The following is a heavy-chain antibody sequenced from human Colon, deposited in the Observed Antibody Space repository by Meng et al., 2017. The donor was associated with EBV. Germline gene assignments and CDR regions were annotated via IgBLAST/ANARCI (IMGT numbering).Heavy chain of an antibody. CDR1: GGSFSDSY. Sequence: QVQRQQCAAGLLNASDTLSLTCTVYGGSFSDSYWTWIRQPPGKGLEWIGEINHVGSTTYNPSLKSRVTISVDTSKNQFSLKLSSVTAADAAVYYCASSDCSGGTCYLDCWGQGTLVTVSS. V-gene: IGHV4-34*01. J-gene: IGHJ4*02. D-gene: IGHD2-15*01. CDR3: ASSDCSGGTCYLDC. CDR2: INHVGST.